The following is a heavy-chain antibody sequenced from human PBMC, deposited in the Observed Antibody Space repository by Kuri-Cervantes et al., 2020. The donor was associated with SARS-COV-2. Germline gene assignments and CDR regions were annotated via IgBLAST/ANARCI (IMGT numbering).Heavy chain of an antibody. D-gene: IGHD3-22*01. CDR1: GFTVSSYA. Sequence: LSLTCAASGFTVSSYAMSWVRQAPGKGLEWVSAISGSGGSTYYAESVKGRFTISRDNSKNTLYLQMNSLRAEDTAVYYCAKGEGSGYYRNWGQGTLVTVSS. V-gene: IGHV3-23*01. J-gene: IGHJ4*02. CDR2: ISGSGGST. CDR3: AKGEGSGYYRN.